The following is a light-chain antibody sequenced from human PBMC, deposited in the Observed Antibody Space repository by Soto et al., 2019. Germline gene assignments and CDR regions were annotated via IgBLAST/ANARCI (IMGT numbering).Light chain of an antibody. CDR1: QGISSY. CDR3: QQLYSYPPA. J-gene: IGKJ4*01. Sequence: DIQLTQSPSFLSASVGDRVTITCRASQGISSYLAWYQRKPGKAPKLLIYAASTLQAGVPSRFSGSGSGTEFTLTISSLQPEAFATYYCQQLYSYPPAFGGGTKVEIK. CDR2: AAS. V-gene: IGKV1-9*01.